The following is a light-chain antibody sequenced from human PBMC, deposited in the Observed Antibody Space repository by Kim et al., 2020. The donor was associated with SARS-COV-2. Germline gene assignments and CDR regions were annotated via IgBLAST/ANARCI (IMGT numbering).Light chain of an antibody. V-gene: IGLV5-45*03. CDR2: YKSDSDK. J-gene: IGLJ3*02. CDR1: SGINVAAYR. CDR3: VIWHSSAWV. Sequence: ELTQPSSLSASPGASASLTCTLRSGINVAAYRIYWYQQKPGGPPHYLLRYKSDSDKQQGSGVPSRFSGSKDASANAGILLISGLQSEDEADYYCVIWHSSAWVFGGGTQLTVL.